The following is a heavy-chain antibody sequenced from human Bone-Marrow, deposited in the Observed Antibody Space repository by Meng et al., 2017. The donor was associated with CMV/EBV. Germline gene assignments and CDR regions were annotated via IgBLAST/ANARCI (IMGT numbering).Heavy chain of an antibody. CDR2: ISTYTGDR. D-gene: IGHD2-2*01. CDR1: GYTFTSYG. V-gene: IGHV1-18*01. CDR3: ARRLYCSSTSCFELEP. J-gene: IGHJ4*02. Sequence: ASVKVSCKASGYTFTSYGITWVRQAPGQGLEWMGWISTYTGDRNYEQKLQGRVTMTTDTSTSTAYMELRSLRSDDTAVYYCARRLYCSSTSCFELEPWGQGTLVTVSS.